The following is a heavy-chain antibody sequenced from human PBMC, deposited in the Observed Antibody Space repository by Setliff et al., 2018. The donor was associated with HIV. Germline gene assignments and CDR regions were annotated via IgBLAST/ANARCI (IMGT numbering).Heavy chain of an antibody. D-gene: IGHD3-22*01. CDR3: ARVGDFYDTSGYYSVLDAFDI. Sequence: ASETLSLTCAVYGGSFSGYFWTWIRQPPQKRLEWIGEINHSGDTNYNPSLKSRVTISADTSKNQFSLKLSSVTAAGTAVYYCARVGDFYDTSGYYSVLDAFDIWGQGTMVTV. CDR1: GGSFSGYF. V-gene: IGHV4-34*01. CDR2: INHSGDT. J-gene: IGHJ3*02.